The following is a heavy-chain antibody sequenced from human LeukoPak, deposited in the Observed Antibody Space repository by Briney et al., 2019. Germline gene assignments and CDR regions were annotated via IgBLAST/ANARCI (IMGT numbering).Heavy chain of an antibody. CDR2: INPSGGST. V-gene: IGHV1-46*01. J-gene: IGHJ4*02. D-gene: IGHD4-11*01. Sequence: ASVKVSCKASGYTFTNYDINWVRQAPGQGLEWMGIINPSGGSTSYAQKFQGRVTMTRDTSTSTVYMELSSLRSEDTAVYYCARGATTVTTEFGYWGQGTLVTVSS. CDR3: ARGATTVTTEFGY. CDR1: GYTFTNYD.